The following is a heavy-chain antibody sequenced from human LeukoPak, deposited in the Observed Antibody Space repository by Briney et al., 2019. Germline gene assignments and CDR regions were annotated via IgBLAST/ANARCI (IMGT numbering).Heavy chain of an antibody. CDR2: IRYDGSNK. V-gene: IGHV3-30*02. D-gene: IGHD2-2*01. CDR3: AKGDCSSTSCYVAYCGGDCYPLIDY. Sequence: GGSLRLSCAASGFTFSSYGMHWVRQAPGKGLEWVAFIRYDGSNKYYADSVKGRLTISRDNSKNTLYLQMNSLRAEDTAVYYCAKGDCSSTSCYVAYCGGDCYPLIDYWGQGTLVTVSS. CDR1: GFTFSSYG. J-gene: IGHJ4*02.